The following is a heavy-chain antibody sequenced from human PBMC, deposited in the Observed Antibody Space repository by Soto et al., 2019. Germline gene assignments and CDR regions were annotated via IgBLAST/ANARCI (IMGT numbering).Heavy chain of an antibody. V-gene: IGHV1-18*01. J-gene: IGHJ4*02. D-gene: IGHD2-21*02. CDR3: ARVGAYCGGDCYPDFDY. CDR2: ISAYNGNT. CDR1: GYTSTSYG. Sequence: ASVKVSCKASGYTSTSYGISWVRQAPGQGLEWMGWISAYNGNTNYAQKLQGRVTMTTDTSTSTAYMELRSLRSDDTAVYYCARVGAYCGGDCYPDFDYWGQGTLVTVSS.